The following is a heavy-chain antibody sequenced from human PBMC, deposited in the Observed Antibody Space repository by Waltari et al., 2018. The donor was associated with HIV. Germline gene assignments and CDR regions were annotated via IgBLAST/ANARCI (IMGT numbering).Heavy chain of an antibody. CDR3: ASPDTTMVHGHYYFYHMDV. CDR2: IYTVGST. CDR1: GLPVRSNC. Sequence: EVQLVESGGGLVQPGGSLSFSCAASGLPVRSNCMSWARQAPGKGLEWVSIIYTVGSTYYAHSVKGRFTISRDNSKNTLHLQMNSLRAEDTAVYYCASPDTTMVHGHYYFYHMDVWGQGTTVTVSS. J-gene: IGHJ6*02. D-gene: IGHD5-18*01. V-gene: IGHV3-66*01.